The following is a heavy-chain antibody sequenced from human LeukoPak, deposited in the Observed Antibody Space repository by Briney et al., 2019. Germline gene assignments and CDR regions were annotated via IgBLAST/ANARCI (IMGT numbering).Heavy chain of an antibody. CDR3: ARDEGRAVAGTLDY. J-gene: IGHJ4*02. CDR2: IYSGGST. CDR1: GFTFDDYG. D-gene: IGHD6-19*01. V-gene: IGHV3-66*01. Sequence: QSGGSLRLSCAASGFTFDDYGMSWVRQAPGKGLEWVSVIYSGGSTYYADSVKGRFTISRDNSKNTLYLQMNSLRAEDTAVYYCARDEGRAVAGTLDYWGQGTLVTVSS.